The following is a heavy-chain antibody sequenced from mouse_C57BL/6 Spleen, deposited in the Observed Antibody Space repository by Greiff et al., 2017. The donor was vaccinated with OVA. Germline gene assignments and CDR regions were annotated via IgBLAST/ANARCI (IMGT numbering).Heavy chain of an antibody. CDR1: GYTFTDYY. Sequence: EVQLQQSGPVLVKPGASVKMSCKASGYTFTDYYMNWVKQSHGKSLEWIGVINPYNGGTSYNQKFKGKATLTVDKSSSTAYMELNSLTSEDSAVYYCARSRKVTTDFDVWGTGTTVTVSS. D-gene: IGHD2-1*01. J-gene: IGHJ1*03. CDR2: INPYNGGT. V-gene: IGHV1-19*01. CDR3: ARSRKVTTDFDV.